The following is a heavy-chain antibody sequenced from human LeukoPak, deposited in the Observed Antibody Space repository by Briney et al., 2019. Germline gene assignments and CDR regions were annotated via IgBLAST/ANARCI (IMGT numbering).Heavy chain of an antibody. CDR3: AADREGGSYPTDY. CDR2: IVVGSGNT. D-gene: IGHD2-15*01. Sequence: VKVSCKASGFTFTSSAVQWVRQARGQRLEWIGWIVVGSGNTNYAQKFQERVTITRDMPTSTAYMELSSLRSEDTAVYYCAADREGGSYPTDYWGQGTLVTVSS. V-gene: IGHV1-58*01. J-gene: IGHJ4*02. CDR1: GFTFTSSA.